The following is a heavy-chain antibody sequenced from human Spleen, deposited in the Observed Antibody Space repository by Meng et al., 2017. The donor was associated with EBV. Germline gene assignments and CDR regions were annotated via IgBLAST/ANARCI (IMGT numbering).Heavy chain of an antibody. CDR2: ISGGGPST. Sequence: VEPVGSGGGLVQPGGSLRSCCAASGFTFGNYAMSWVRQAPGKGLEWVSVISGGGPSTSYADSVKGRFTISRDNAKKSLYLQMNSLRAEDTAVYYCARGPSIRFYDYWGQGTLVTVSS. CDR3: ARGPSIRFYDY. D-gene: IGHD2/OR15-2a*01. J-gene: IGHJ4*02. CDR1: GFTFGNYA. V-gene: IGHV3-23*04.